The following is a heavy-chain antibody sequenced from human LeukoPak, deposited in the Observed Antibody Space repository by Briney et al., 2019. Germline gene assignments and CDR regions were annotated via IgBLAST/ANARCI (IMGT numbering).Heavy chain of an antibody. D-gene: IGHD2-15*01. CDR3: ARDQSLYCSGGSCYSGRYNLDY. CDR2: INPNSGGT. Sequence: ASVKDSCRASGYTFTGYYMHWVRQAPGQGLEWMGWINPNSGGTNYAQKFQGRVTMTRDTSISTAYMELSRLRSDDTAVYYCARDQSLYCSGGSCYSGRYNLDYWGQGTLVTVSS. CDR1: GYTFTGYY. J-gene: IGHJ4*02. V-gene: IGHV1-2*02.